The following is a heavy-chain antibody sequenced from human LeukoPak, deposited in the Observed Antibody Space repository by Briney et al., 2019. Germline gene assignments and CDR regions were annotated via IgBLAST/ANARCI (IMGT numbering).Heavy chain of an antibody. CDR1: GFTFGDYA. CDR3: TRSLIRFSEWVYGMDV. V-gene: IGHV3-49*03. D-gene: IGHD3-3*01. Sequence: PGRSLRLSCTASGFTFGDYAMSWFRQAPGKGLEWVGFIRSKAYGGTTEYAASVKGRFTISRDDSKSIAYLQMNSLKTEDTAVYYCTRSLIRFSEWVYGMDVWGQGTTVTVSS. J-gene: IGHJ6*02. CDR2: IRSKAYGGTT.